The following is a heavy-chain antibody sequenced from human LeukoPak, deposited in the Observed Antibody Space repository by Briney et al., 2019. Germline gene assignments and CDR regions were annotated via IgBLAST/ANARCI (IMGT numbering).Heavy chain of an antibody. J-gene: IGHJ4*02. CDR1: GYTFTGYY. Sequence: ASVKVSCKASGYTFTGYYMHWVRQAPGQGLEWMGIINPSGGSTSYAQKFQGRVTMTRDTSTSTVYMELSSLRSEDTAVYYCATVNLSRADSSGWPYYFDYWGQGTLVTVSS. CDR2: INPSGGST. CDR3: ATVNLSRADSSGWPYYFDY. V-gene: IGHV1-46*01. D-gene: IGHD6-19*01.